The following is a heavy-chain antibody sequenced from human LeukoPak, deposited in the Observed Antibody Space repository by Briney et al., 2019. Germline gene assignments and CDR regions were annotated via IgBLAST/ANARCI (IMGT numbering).Heavy chain of an antibody. Sequence: GGSLRLSCAASGFTFSSYSMNWVRQAPGKGLEWVSSISSSSSYIYYADSVKDRFTISRDNAKNSLYLQMNSLRAEDTAVYYCARVGYCTGGSCYSYYFDYWGQGTLVTVSS. J-gene: IGHJ4*02. V-gene: IGHV3-21*01. CDR3: ARVGYCTGGSCYSYYFDY. CDR1: GFTFSSYS. D-gene: IGHD2-15*01. CDR2: ISSSSSYI.